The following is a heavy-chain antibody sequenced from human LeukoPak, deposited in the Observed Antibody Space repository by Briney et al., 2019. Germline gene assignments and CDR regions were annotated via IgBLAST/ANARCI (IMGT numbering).Heavy chain of an antibody. V-gene: IGHV4-59*11. J-gene: IGHJ1*01. CDR2: IYYSGST. CDR3: ARGDLVGATTRGLTRPGSFQH. CDR1: GGSIRSHY. D-gene: IGHD1-26*01. Sequence: PSETLSLTCTVSGGSIRSHYWNWIRQPPGKGLEWIGSIYYSGSTYYNPSLKSRVTISVDTSKNQFSLKLSSVTAADTAVYYCARGDLVGATTRGLTRPGSFQHWGQGTLVTVSS.